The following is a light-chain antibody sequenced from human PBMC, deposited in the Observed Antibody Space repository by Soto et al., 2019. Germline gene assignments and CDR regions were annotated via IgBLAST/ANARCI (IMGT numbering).Light chain of an antibody. Sequence: SYELTQPPSVSVSPGQTASITCSGDKLGDRYASWYQQRPGQPPVLVMFQDDRRPSGIPDRFSGSNSGNTATLTISGTDTVDEADYHCQAWDKSSVIFGGGTKLAVL. CDR1: KLGDRY. V-gene: IGLV3-1*01. J-gene: IGLJ2*01. CDR3: QAWDKSSVI. CDR2: QDD.